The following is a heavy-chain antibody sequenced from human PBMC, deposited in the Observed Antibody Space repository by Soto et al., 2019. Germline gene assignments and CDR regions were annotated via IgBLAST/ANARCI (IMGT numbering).Heavy chain of an antibody. Sequence: QVQLVESGGGVVQPGTSLRLSCVGSGFTFRSYVIHWVRQAPGKGLEWVALTSYDGSNNFYGDSVKGRFTISRPNARNTVELQMDSLRFEDTALCYCARGGTTGGLDVWGQGTRVSVSS. CDR2: TSYDGSNN. J-gene: IGHJ4*02. CDR1: GFTFRSYV. D-gene: IGHD3-16*01. V-gene: IGHV3-33*05. CDR3: ARGGTTGGLDV.